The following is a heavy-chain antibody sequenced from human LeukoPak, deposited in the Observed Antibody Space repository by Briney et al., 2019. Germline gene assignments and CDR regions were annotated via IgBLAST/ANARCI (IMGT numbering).Heavy chain of an antibody. CDR3: AREEEIAAFDY. D-gene: IGHD6-13*01. Sequence: GGSLRLSCAASGFTFRRFVMHWVRQSPGKGLEWVAFTSHDGSNKYYAVSVKGRFTISRDNSRNTLYLQMNSLRAEDTAVYYCAREEEIAAFDYWGQGTLVTVSS. J-gene: IGHJ4*02. CDR1: GFTFRRFV. V-gene: IGHV3-30-3*01. CDR2: TSHDGSNK.